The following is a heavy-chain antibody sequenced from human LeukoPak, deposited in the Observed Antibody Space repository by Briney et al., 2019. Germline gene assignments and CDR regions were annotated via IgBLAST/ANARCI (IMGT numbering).Heavy chain of an antibody. D-gene: IGHD3-9*01. CDR1: GYTFTSYG. J-gene: IGHJ4*02. CDR3: ARDQYDILTEEVLFDY. V-gene: IGHV1-18*01. Sequence: ASVKVSCKASGYTFTSYGISWVRQAPGQGLEWMGWISAYNGDTNYAQKLQGRVTMTTDTSTSTAYMELRSLRSDDTAVYYCARDQYDILTEEVLFDYWGQGTLVTVSS. CDR2: ISAYNGDT.